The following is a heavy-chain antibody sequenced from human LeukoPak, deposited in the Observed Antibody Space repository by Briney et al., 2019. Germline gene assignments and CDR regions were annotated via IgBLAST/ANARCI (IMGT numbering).Heavy chain of an antibody. J-gene: IGHJ4*02. V-gene: IGHV1-69*04. CDR2: IIPILGIA. Sequence: SVKVSCKASGYTFTSYGISWVRQAPGQGLEWMGRIIPILGIANYAQKSQGRVTITADESTSTAYMELSSLRSEDTAVYYCAKDKGGLFGVVITHYFDYWGQGTLVTVSS. D-gene: IGHD3-3*01. CDR3: AKDKGGLFGVVITHYFDY. CDR1: GYTFTSYG.